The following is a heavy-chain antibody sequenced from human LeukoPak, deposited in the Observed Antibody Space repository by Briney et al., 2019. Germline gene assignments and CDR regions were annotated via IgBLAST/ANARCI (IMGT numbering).Heavy chain of an antibody. Sequence: ASVKVSCKTSGYTFPSYFMHWVRRAPGQGLEWMGVINPNGDITAYAQQFQGRVTMSSDTSTTTFYLELSSLRSDDTAVYYCARDAVGRDNWFDPWGQGTLVTVSS. CDR2: INPNGDIT. J-gene: IGHJ5*02. V-gene: IGHV1-46*01. CDR1: GYTFPSYF. D-gene: IGHD1-26*01. CDR3: ARDAVGRDNWFDP.